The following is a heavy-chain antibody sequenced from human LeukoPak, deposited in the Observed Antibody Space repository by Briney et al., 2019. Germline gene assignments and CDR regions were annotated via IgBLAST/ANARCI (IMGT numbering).Heavy chain of an antibody. CDR2: IWYDGSNK. V-gene: IGHV3-30*04. D-gene: IGHD3-10*01. CDR3: ARDLGSGSYGYYGMDV. Sequence: PGGSLRLSCTASGFTFGDYAMSWVRQAPGKGLEWVAVIWYDGSNKYYADSVKGRFTISRDNSKNTLYLQMNSLRAEDTAVYYCARDLGSGSYGYYGMDVWGQGTTVTVSS. J-gene: IGHJ6*02. CDR1: GFTFGDYA.